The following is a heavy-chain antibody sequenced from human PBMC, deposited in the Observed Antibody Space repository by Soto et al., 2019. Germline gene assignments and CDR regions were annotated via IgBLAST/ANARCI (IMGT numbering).Heavy chain of an antibody. Sequence: QVQLVQSGAEVKKPGSSVKVSCKASGGTFSSYAISWVRQAPGQGLEWMGGIIPIFGTANYAQKFQGRVTITADESTSTGYMGLSSLRSDDTAVYYCARVDVVVVAATGWGQGTLVTVSS. D-gene: IGHD2-15*01. CDR1: GGTFSSYA. V-gene: IGHV1-69*01. CDR2: IIPIFGTA. CDR3: ARVDVVVVAATG. J-gene: IGHJ4*02.